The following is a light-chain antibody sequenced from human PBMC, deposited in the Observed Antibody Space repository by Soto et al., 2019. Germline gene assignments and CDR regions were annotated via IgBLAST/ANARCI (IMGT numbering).Light chain of an antibody. Sequence: DILIAQSPTPLSLSPGERATLSCRASQSVSSDLAWYQQKSGQPPRLLIYAASARATGIPARFSGSGSGTESTLSISSLQSEDFAVYYCQQYYKWPITFGQGTRL. CDR2: AAS. V-gene: IGKV3-15*01. CDR1: QSVSSD. CDR3: QQYYKWPIT. J-gene: IGKJ5*01.